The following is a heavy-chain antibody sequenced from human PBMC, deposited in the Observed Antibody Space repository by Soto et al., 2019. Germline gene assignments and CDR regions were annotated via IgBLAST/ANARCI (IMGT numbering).Heavy chain of an antibody. CDR3: ARTSFIKYQSILAKRFDP. V-gene: IGHV1-24*01. J-gene: IGHJ5*02. Sequence: ASVKVSCKVSGYTLTELSMHWVRQAPGKGLEWMGGFDPEDGETIYAQKFQGRVTMTEDTSTDTAYMELSSLRSEDTAVYYCARTSFIKYQSILAKRFDPWGQGTLVTVSS. D-gene: IGHD2-2*01. CDR1: GYTLTELS. CDR2: FDPEDGET.